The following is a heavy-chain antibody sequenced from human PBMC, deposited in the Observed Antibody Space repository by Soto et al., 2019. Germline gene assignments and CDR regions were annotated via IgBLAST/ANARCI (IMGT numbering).Heavy chain of an antibody. J-gene: IGHJ4*02. CDR3: ARGYLTLDY. CDR2: INQDGSEK. Sequence: GGSLRLSCAASGFTFSSYWMSWVRQAPGKGLEWVANINQDGSEKYYVDSVKGRLTISRDNAKNSLYLQMNSLGAEDTAVYYCARGYLTLDYWGQGSLVTVSS. D-gene: IGHD1-26*01. CDR1: GFTFSSYW. V-gene: IGHV3-7*01.